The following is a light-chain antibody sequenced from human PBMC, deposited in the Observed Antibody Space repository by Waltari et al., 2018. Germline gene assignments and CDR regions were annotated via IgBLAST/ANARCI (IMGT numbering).Light chain of an antibody. J-gene: IGKJ3*01. CDR1: QDVARW. V-gene: IGKV1D-12*01. CDR3: QQANSFPPT. CDR2: AAS. Sequence: IQMTQSPSSVSASVGDRVTITCRASQDVARWLAWYQQNPGKAPNLLIYAASSLHSGVPSRFSGSGSGTDFTLTISSLQPDDFATYYCQQANSFPPTFGPGTTVDIK.